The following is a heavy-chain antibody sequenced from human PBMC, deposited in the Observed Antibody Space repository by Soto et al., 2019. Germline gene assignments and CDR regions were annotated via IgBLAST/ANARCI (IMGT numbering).Heavy chain of an antibody. CDR3: CVVKRRDQYSTSGYWFDP. CDR1: GFTFSHAW. CDR2: IKSKADGETK. D-gene: IGHD2-15*01. Sequence: GSLRLSCAASGFTFSHAWMSWVRQAPGKGLEWVGRIKSKADGETKDYGAPVRGRFTISRDDSKDTLYLQMNSLRIEDTAVYYCCVVKRRDQYSTSGYWFDPWGPGTLVTVSS. V-gene: IGHV3-15*01. J-gene: IGHJ5*02.